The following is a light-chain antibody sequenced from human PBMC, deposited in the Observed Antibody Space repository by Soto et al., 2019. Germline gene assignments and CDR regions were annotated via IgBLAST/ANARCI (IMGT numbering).Light chain of an antibody. Sequence: EIVMTQSPDTLSVSPGERATVSCRASESVSSNLAWYQQKAGQAPRLLIYGASTRATGIPARFSGSGSGTEFTLTISSLQPEDFPVYYCQQYDNWPWTFGQGTKVDI. V-gene: IGKV3-15*01. CDR3: QQYDNWPWT. J-gene: IGKJ1*01. CDR2: GAS. CDR1: ESVSSN.